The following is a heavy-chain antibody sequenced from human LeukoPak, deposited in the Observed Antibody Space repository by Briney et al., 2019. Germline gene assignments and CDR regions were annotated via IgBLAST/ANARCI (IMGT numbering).Heavy chain of an antibody. CDR2: ISSTSSYI. D-gene: IGHD6-19*01. J-gene: IGHJ4*02. CDR3: ARVSQWLVPY. CDR1: GFTFSDYY. Sequence: GGSLRLSYAASGFTFSDYYMSWIRQAPGKGLEWVSYISSTSSYINYADSVKGRFTISRDNAKNSLFLQMNSLRAEDTAVYYCARVSQWLVPYWGQGTLVTVSS. V-gene: IGHV3-11*05.